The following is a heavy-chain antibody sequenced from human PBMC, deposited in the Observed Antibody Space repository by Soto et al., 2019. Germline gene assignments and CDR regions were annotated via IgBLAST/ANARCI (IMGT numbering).Heavy chain of an antibody. CDR2: ISGSGGST. CDR1: GFTFSSYA. V-gene: IGHV3-23*01. Sequence: PGGSLRLSCAASGFTFSSYAMSWVRQAPGKGLEWVSAISGSGGSTYYADSVKGRFTISRDNSKNTLYLQMNSLRAEDTAVYYCAKDRAPYDYVFGIYRLRANAFDIWGPGIMVTV. CDR3: AKDRAPYDYVFGIYRLRANAFDI. J-gene: IGHJ3*02. D-gene: IGHD3-16*02.